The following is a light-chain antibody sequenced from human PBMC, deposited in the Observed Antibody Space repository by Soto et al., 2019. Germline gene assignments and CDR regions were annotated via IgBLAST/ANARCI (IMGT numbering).Light chain of an antibody. CDR1: SSDVGGYNY. V-gene: IGLV2-14*01. J-gene: IGLJ2*01. CDR3: TSYTGSSTLLL. CDR2: EVT. Sequence: QSALTQPASVSGSPGQSITISCTGTSSDVGGYNYVSWYQQHPGKAPKLMIYEVTNRPSGVSYRFSGSKSGNTASLTISGLHADDEADYYCTSYTGSSTLLLFGGGTKLTVL.